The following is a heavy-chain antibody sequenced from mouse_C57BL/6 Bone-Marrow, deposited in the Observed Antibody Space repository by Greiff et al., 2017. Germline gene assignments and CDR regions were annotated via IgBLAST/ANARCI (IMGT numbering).Heavy chain of an antibody. CDR1: GYTFTSYD. Sequence: VQRVESGPELVKPGASVKLSCKASGYTFTSYDINWVKQRPGQGLEWIGWIYPRDGSTKYNEKFKGKATLTVDTSSSTAYLELHRLTSEDSAVYFCARDYGSSYWYFDVWGTGTTVTVSS. V-gene: IGHV1-85*01. J-gene: IGHJ1*03. CDR2: IYPRDGST. D-gene: IGHD1-1*01. CDR3: ARDYGSSYWYFDV.